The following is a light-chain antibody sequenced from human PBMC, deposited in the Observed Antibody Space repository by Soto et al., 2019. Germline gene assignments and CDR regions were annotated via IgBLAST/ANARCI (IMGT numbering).Light chain of an antibody. CDR3: QQYDKYWT. CDR1: QDIGKY. CDR2: DAS. J-gene: IGKJ1*01. V-gene: IGKV1-33*01. Sequence: DLQMTQSPSSLSATVGDRATIXXQAGQDIGKYVNWYQHKPEKAPRFLIYDASNLQTGVPSRFSGSGSGTEFTLTVTSLQPEDFATYFCQQYDKYWTFGQGTKVDIK.